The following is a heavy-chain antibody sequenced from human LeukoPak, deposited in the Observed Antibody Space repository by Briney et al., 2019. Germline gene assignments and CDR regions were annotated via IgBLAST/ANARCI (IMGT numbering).Heavy chain of an antibody. Sequence: SETLSLTCTVSGGSISSSSYYWGWIRQPPGKGLEWIGSIYYSGSTYYNPSLKSRVTISVDTSKNQFSLKLSSVTAADTAVYYCARDRFSSGWYGLRGPFDYWGQGTLVTVSS. D-gene: IGHD6-19*01. CDR2: IYYSGST. CDR3: ARDRFSSGWYGLRGPFDY. V-gene: IGHV4-39*07. J-gene: IGHJ4*02. CDR1: GGSISSSSYY.